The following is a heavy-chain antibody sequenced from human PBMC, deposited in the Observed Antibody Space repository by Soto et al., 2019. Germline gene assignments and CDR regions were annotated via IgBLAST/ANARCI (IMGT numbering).Heavy chain of an antibody. D-gene: IGHD6-13*01. CDR3: ARRYSSSFDY. Sequence: SETLSLTCIVSGGSISSYYWSWIRQPPGKGLEWIGYIYYSGSTNYNPSLKSRVTISVDTSKNQFSLKLSSVTAADTAVYYCARRYSSSFDYWGQGTLVTVSS. CDR1: GGSISSYY. CDR2: IYYSGST. J-gene: IGHJ4*02. V-gene: IGHV4-59*08.